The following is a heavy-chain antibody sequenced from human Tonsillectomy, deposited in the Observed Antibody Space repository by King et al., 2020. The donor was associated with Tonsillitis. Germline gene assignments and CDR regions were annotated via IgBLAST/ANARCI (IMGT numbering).Heavy chain of an antibody. D-gene: IGHD1-14*01. CDR1: GFTFSSYS. J-gene: IGHJ4*02. Sequence: MQLVESGGGLVQPGGSLRLSCAASGFTFSSYSMNWVRQAPGKGLEWVSYISSSSSTIYYADSVKGRFTISRDNAKNSLYLQMNSLRDEDTAVYYCARGGTPPFVTRYFDYWGQGTLVTVSS. CDR3: ARGGTPPFVTRYFDY. V-gene: IGHV3-48*02. CDR2: ISSSSSTI.